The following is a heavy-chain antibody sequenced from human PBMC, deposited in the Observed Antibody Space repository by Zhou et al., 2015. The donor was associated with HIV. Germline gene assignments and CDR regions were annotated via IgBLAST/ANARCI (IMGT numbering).Heavy chain of an antibody. CDR3: ARGRNYDFWSGPRAPDHWYFDL. D-gene: IGHD3-3*01. CDR2: IIPIFGTA. Sequence: QVQLVQSGAEVKKPGSSVKVSCKASGGTFSSYAISWVRQAPGQGLEWMGGIIPIFGTANYAQKFQGRVTITADESTSTAYMELSSLRSEDTAVYYCARGRNYDFWSGPRAPDHWYFDLWGRGTLVTVSS. V-gene: IGHV1-69*12. J-gene: IGHJ2*01. CDR1: GGTFSSYA.